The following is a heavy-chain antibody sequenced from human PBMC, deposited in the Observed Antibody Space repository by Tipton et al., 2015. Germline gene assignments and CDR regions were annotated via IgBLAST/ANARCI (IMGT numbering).Heavy chain of an antibody. V-gene: IGHV1-2*02. D-gene: IGHD5-18*01. Sequence: QVQLVQSGGEVKKSGASVKVSCRASGGTFRTFSLSWVRQAPGQGLEWMGWINPNSDATKSAQKFQGRVIMTRDKSVSTVYMELSRLRSDDTALYYCARDRGQLWLNYWGQGTLVTVSS. CDR1: GGTFRTFS. CDR2: INPNSDAT. CDR3: ARDRGQLWLNY. J-gene: IGHJ4*02.